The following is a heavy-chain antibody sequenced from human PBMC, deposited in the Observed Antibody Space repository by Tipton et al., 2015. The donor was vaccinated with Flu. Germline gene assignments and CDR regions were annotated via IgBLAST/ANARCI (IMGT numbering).Heavy chain of an antibody. CDR3: AKHTVGRTMGDFAY. J-gene: IGHJ4*02. D-gene: IGHD3-10*01. CDR1: GGSISSYY. V-gene: IGHV4-59*08. CDR2: INHDGST. Sequence: TLSLTCTISGGSISSYYWSWIRQSPGKGLEWIGHINHDGSTTYNPSLQSRVTISVDTFRNQFSLKVTSVTAADTAVYYCAKHTVGRTMGDFAYWGQGILVTVSS.